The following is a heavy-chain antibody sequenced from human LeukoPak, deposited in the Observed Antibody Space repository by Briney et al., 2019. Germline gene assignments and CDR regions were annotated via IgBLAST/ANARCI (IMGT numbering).Heavy chain of an antibody. CDR1: GGTFSSYA. CDR2: IIPIFGTA. D-gene: IGHD2-15*01. J-gene: IGHJ5*01. Sequence: GASVKVSCKASGGTFSSYAISWVRQAPGQGLEWMGGIIPIFGTANYAQKFQGRVTITADKSTSTAYMELSSLRSEDTAVYYCARDIAHCGSGISYNIRFDSWGQGTLVTVSS. CDR3: ARDIAHCGSGISYNIRFDS. V-gene: IGHV1-69*06.